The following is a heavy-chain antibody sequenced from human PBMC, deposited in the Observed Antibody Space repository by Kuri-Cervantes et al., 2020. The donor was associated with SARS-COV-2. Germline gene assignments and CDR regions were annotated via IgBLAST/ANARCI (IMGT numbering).Heavy chain of an antibody. V-gene: IGHV4-39*01. CDR2: IYYSGST. Sequence: SETLSLTCTVSGGFISSSSYYWGWIRQPPGKGLEWIGSIYYSGSTYYNPSLKSRVTISVDTSKNQFSLKLSSVTAADTAVYYCASDHIAVAGTGDYWGQGTLVTVSS. CDR3: ASDHIAVAGTGDY. D-gene: IGHD6-19*01. CDR1: GGFISSSSYY. J-gene: IGHJ4*02.